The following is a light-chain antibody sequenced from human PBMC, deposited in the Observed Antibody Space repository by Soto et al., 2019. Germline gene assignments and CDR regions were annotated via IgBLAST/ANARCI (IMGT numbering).Light chain of an antibody. CDR3: HDYNSYSMT. Sequence: DTQMTPSPSTLSASVGDRVTITCRAGQRISSWLARYQQKPGKAPKLLIYDASSLESGVPSRFSRSGSGTEFTLTTSSLQLDDFATDFCHDYNSYSMTCGPGTKVVIK. J-gene: IGKJ3*01. V-gene: IGKV1-5*01. CDR1: QRISSW. CDR2: DAS.